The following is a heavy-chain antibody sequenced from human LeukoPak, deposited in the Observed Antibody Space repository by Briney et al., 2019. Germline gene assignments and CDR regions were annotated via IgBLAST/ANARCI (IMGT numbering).Heavy chain of an antibody. CDR1: GFTFSSYW. CDR2: INHNGNVK. Sequence: PGGCLRLSCAPSGFTFSSYWMNWARQAPGKGLEWVASINHNGNVKYYVDSVKGRFTISRDNAKNSLYLQMSNLRAEDTAVYFCARGGGLDVWGQGATVTVSS. CDR3: ARGGGLDV. D-gene: IGHD3-16*01. V-gene: IGHV3-7*03. J-gene: IGHJ6*02.